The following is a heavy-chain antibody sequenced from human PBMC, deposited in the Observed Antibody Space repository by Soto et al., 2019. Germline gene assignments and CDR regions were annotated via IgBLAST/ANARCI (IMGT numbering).Heavy chain of an antibody. V-gene: IGHV4-59*01. CDR3: ARDGGGIDP. D-gene: IGHD1-26*01. CDR1: GGSISSYY. J-gene: IGHJ5*02. CDR2: IYYSGST. Sequence: QVQLQESGPGLVKPSETLSLTCTVSGGSISSYYLSWIRQPPGKGLEWIGYIYYSGSTNYNPSLKSRVTISVDTSKNQFSLKLSSVTAADTAVYYCARDGGGIDPWGQGTLVTVSS.